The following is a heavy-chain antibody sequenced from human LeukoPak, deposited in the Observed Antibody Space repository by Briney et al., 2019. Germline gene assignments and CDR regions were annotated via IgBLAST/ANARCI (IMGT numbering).Heavy chain of an antibody. CDR2: INSDGSST. J-gene: IGHJ5*02. CDR3: AREWGNYYDSSGYYLNWFDP. Sequence: GGSLRLSCAASGFTFSSYWMHWVRQAPGKGLVWVSRINSDGSSTSYADSVKGRFTISRDNAKNTLYLQMNSLRAEDTAVYYCAREWGNYYDSSGYYLNWFDPWGQGTLVTVSS. D-gene: IGHD3-22*01. CDR1: GFTFSSYW. V-gene: IGHV3-74*01.